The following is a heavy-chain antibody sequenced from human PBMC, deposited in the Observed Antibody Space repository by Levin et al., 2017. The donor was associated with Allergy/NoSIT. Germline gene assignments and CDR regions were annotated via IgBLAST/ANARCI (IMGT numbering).Heavy chain of an antibody. D-gene: IGHD1-1*01. Sequence: GGSLRLSCQGSGYSFTSYWIGWVRQMPGKGLEWMGIIYPGDSDTRYSPSFQVQVTISADKSISTAYLQWSSLKASDTAIYYCARRGTRDYYYYMDVWGKGTTVTVSS. CDR3: ARRGTRDYYYYMDV. V-gene: IGHV5-51*01. CDR2: IYPGDSDT. J-gene: IGHJ6*03. CDR1: GYSFTSYW.